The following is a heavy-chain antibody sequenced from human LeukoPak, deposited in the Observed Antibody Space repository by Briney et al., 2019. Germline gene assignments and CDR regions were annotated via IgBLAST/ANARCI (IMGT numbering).Heavy chain of an antibody. J-gene: IGHJ6*02. CDR1: GFTVSSNY. CDR3: AREGHPHYDFWSGYLDV. V-gene: IGHV3-53*04. D-gene: IGHD3-3*01. Sequence: PGGSLRLSCAASGFTVSSNYMSWVRQAPGKGPEWVSVIYSGGSTYYADSVKGRFTISRHNSKNTLYLQMNSLRAEDTAVYYCAREGHPHYDFWSGYLDVWGQGTTVTVSS. CDR2: IYSGGST.